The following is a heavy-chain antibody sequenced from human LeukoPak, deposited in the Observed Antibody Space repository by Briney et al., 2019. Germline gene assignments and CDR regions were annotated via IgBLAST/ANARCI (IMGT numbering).Heavy chain of an antibody. CDR1: GFTFSSYS. V-gene: IGHV3-21*01. CDR3: ARHLSGVTGYTYGRGIDY. J-gene: IGHJ4*02. Sequence: GGSLRLSCAASGFTFSSYSMNWVRQAPGKGLEWVSSISSSSSYIYYADSVKGRFTISRDNAKNSLYLQMISLRAEDTAVYYCARHLSGVTGYTYGRGIDYWGQGTLVTVSS. CDR2: ISSSSSYI. D-gene: IGHD5-18*01.